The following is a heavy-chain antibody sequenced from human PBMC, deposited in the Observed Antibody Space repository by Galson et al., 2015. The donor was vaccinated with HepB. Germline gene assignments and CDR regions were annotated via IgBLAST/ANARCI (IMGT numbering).Heavy chain of an antibody. Sequence: SVKVSFKASGYTFTSYGISWVRQSPGQGLEWMGWISGYNGNTNFAQKLQGRVTMTIDTSTSTAYMELRNLRSDDTAVYYCARDWAIAVVNTIDSSGQATLVIVSS. V-gene: IGHV1-18*04. CDR1: GYTFTSYG. J-gene: IGHJ4*02. D-gene: IGHD3-22*01. CDR3: ARDWAIAVVNTIDS. CDR2: ISGYNGNT.